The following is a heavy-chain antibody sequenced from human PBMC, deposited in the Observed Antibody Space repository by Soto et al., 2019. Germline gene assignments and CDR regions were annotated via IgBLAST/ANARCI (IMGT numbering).Heavy chain of an antibody. CDR1: GFTVSSYY. Sequence: GVSLRLSCAASGFTVSSYYMSWVRQAPGKGLEWVSVLYSGGSTYYIDSVKGRFTISRDNSKNTLYLQMDSLRAEDSAVYYCAREQGNGFFHGAFDIWGQGTMVTVSS. D-gene: IGHD3-3*01. V-gene: IGHV3-53*01. CDR3: AREQGNGFFHGAFDI. CDR2: LYSGGST. J-gene: IGHJ3*02.